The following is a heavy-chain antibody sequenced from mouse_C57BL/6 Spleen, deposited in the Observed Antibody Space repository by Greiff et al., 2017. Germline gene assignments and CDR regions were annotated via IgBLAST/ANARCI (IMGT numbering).Heavy chain of an antibody. Sequence: VQLQQSGAELAKPGASVKLSCKASGYTFTSYWMHWVKQRPGQGLEWIGYINPSSGYTKYKQKFKDKATLTADKSSSTAYMQLSSLTYEDSAVYYCAITLEDYAMDYWGNGTSVTVSS. J-gene: IGHJ4*01. CDR2: INPSSGYT. V-gene: IGHV1-7*01. CDR3: AITLEDYAMDY. CDR1: GYTFTSYW.